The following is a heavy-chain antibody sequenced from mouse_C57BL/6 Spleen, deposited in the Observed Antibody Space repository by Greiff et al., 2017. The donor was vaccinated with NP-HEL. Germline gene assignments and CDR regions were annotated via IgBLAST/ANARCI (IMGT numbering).Heavy chain of an antibody. CDR3: ARTAAQAPNY. V-gene: IGHV5-17*01. CDR1: GFTFSDYG. Sequence: EVKVEESGGGLVKPGGSLKLSCAASGFTFSDYGMHWVRQAPEKGLEWVAYISSGSSTIYYADTVKGRFTISRDNAKNTLFLQMTSLRSEDTAMYYCARTAAQAPNYWGQGTSVTVSS. CDR2: ISSGSSTI. J-gene: IGHJ4*01. D-gene: IGHD3-2*02.